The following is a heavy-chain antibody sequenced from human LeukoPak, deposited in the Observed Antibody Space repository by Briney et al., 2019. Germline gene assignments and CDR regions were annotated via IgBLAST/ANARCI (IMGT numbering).Heavy chain of an antibody. D-gene: IGHD6-6*01. V-gene: IGHV4-39*07. Sequence: PSETLSLTCTVSGGSISSSSYYWGWIRQPPGKGLEWIGSIYYSGSTYYNPSLKSRVTISVDTSKNQFSLKLSSVTAADTAVYYCARVSSSSSRTVDYWGQGTLVTVSS. CDR2: IYYSGST. CDR1: GGSISSSSYY. CDR3: ARVSSSSSRTVDY. J-gene: IGHJ4*02.